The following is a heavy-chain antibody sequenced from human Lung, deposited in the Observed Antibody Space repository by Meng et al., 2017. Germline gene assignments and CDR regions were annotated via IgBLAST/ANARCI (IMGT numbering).Heavy chain of an antibody. CDR2: INHSGST. CDR3: ARGPTTMAHDFDY. Sequence: QGQLQQVGAGLLKPSGTLSLTCVVSGGSFSDYYWGWIRQPPGKGLEWIGEINHSGSTNYNPSLESRATISVDTSQNNLSLKLSSVTAADSAVYYCARGPTTMAHDFDYWGQGTLVTVSS. D-gene: IGHD4-11*01. J-gene: IGHJ4*02. CDR1: GGSFSDYY. V-gene: IGHV4-34*01.